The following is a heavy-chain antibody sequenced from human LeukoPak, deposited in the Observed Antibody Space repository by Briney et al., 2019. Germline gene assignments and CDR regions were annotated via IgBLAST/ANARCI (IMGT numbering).Heavy chain of an antibody. J-gene: IGHJ4*01. CDR2: VYVSGYT. Sequence: SETLSLTCTVSGGPISNNYWSWIRQPPGKGLEWIGYVYVSGYTHYNPSLKSRVTISIDTSKNHFSLNLTSVTAADTAVYYCARDLNGGSHFDFWGHGTLVTVSA. CDR1: GGPISNNY. V-gene: IGHV4-59*01. CDR3: ARDLNGGSHFDF. D-gene: IGHD4-23*01.